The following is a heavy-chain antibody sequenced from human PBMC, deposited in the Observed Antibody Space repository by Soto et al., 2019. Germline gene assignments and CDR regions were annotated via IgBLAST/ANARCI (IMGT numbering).Heavy chain of an antibody. CDR2: IYPGDSDT. CDR3: ALVAARLVDWFDP. Sequence: PGESLKISCKGSGYSFTSYWIGWVRQMPGKGLEWMGIIYPGDSDTRYSPSFQGQVTISADKSISTAYLQWSSLKASDTAMYYCALVAARLVDWFDPWGQGTLVTVSS. CDR1: GYSFTSYW. D-gene: IGHD6-6*01. J-gene: IGHJ5*02. V-gene: IGHV5-51*01.